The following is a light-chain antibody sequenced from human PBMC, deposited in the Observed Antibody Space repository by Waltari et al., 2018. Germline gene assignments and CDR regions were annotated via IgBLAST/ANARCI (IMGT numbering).Light chain of an antibody. CDR3: MQGTHWPT. J-gene: IGKJ1*01. CDR1: KSLVHSDGNTY. V-gene: IGKV2-30*02. CDR2: KVS. Sequence: DVVMPQSPLSLPVTLGQPASISCTSSKSLVHSDGNTYLNWFQQRPGQPPRRLIYKVSNRDSGVPDRFSGSGSGTDFTLKISRVEAEDVGVYYCMQGTHWPTFGQGTKVEIK.